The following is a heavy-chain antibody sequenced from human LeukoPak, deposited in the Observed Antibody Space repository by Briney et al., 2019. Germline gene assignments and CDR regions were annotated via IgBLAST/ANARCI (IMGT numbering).Heavy chain of an antibody. CDR3: ARRGNWNYEFWFDP. D-gene: IGHD1-7*01. CDR2: INPNSGGT. V-gene: IGHV1-2*02. J-gene: IGHJ5*02. Sequence: ASVKVSCKASGYTFTGYYMHWVRQAPGQGLEWMGWINPNSGGTNYAQKFQGRVTMTRDTSISTAYMELSRLRSDDTAVYYCARRGNWNYEFWFDPWGQGTLVTVSS. CDR1: GYTFTGYY.